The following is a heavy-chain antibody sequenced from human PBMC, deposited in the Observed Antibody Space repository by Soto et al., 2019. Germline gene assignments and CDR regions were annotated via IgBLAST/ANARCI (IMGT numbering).Heavy chain of an antibody. CDR3: AREENCSGGTCYSEYFHR. D-gene: IGHD2-15*01. J-gene: IGHJ1*01. CDR1: GGTFSSYA. CDR2: IIPIFGTA. V-gene: IGHV1-69*05. Sequence: SVKVSCKASGGTFSSYAISWVRQAPGQGLEWMGGIIPIFGTANYAQKFQGRVTMTRDTSTTTIYMELSSLRSDDTAIYYCAREENCSGGTCYSEYFHRWGQGTLVTVSS.